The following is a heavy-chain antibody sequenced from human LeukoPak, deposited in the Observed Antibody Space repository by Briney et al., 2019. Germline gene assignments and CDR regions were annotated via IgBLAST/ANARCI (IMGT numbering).Heavy chain of an antibody. CDR1: GFTFSSYS. CDR3: ARDLLYSGSYYSPYYFDY. CDR2: ISSSSSYI. V-gene: IGHV3-21*01. Sequence: GGSLRLSCEASGFTFSSYSMNWVRQARGKGREGFSSISSSSSYITYAESMKGGLTITRDNAKTSLYLQMNSLRAEDTAAYYCARDLLYSGSYYSPYYFDYWGQGTLVTVSS. J-gene: IGHJ4*02. D-gene: IGHD1-26*01.